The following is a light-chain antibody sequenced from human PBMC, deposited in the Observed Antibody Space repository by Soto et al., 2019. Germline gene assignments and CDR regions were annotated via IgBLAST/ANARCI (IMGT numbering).Light chain of an antibody. Sequence: IVMTQSPATLSVSPGERATLSCRASQSVNSYLAWYQQKPGQAPRLLIYDASNRATGIPARFSGSGSGTDFTLTISRLEPEDFAVYYCQQYGSSPTFGQGTKVDIK. CDR3: QQYGSSPT. J-gene: IGKJ1*01. V-gene: IGKV3-20*01. CDR1: QSVNSY. CDR2: DAS.